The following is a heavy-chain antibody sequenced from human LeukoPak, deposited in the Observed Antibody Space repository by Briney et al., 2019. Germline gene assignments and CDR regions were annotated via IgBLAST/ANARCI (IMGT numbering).Heavy chain of an antibody. CDR2: ISSSSSCI. Sequence: PGGSLRLSCAASGFTFSSYSMNWVHQAPGKGLEWVSSISSSSSCIYYADSVKGRFTISRDNAKNSLYLQMNSLRAEDTAVYYCAKGWQQLPEDYWGQGTLVTVSS. J-gene: IGHJ4*02. D-gene: IGHD6-13*01. CDR1: GFTFSSYS. CDR3: AKGWQQLPEDY. V-gene: IGHV3-21*01.